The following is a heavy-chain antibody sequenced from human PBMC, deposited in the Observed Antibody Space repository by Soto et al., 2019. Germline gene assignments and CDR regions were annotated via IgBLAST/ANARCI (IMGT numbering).Heavy chain of an antibody. D-gene: IGHD5-18*01. CDR1: GFTFSSYA. J-gene: IGHJ4*02. CDR3: AKAQVGGGYSYGFRVY. Sequence: GRSLRLSCAASGFTFSSYAMSWVRQAPGKGLEWVSAISGSGGSTYYADSVKGRFTISRDNSKNTLYLQMNSLRAEDTAVYYCAKAQVGGGYSYGFRVYWGQGTLVTVSS. CDR2: ISGSGGST. V-gene: IGHV3-23*01.